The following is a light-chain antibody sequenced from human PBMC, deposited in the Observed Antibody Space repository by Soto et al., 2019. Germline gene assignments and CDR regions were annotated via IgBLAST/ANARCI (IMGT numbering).Light chain of an antibody. CDR2: GAS. V-gene: IGKV1-39*01. J-gene: IGKJ1*01. CDR3: QQSYNART. CDR1: QSISTY. Sequence: DIQMTQSPSSLSASVGDRVTITCRARQSISTYLNWYQQKPGKAPKLLIYGASSLQSGVPSRFSGRGSGTDFTLTISSLQPEDSAIYYCQQSYNARTFGQGTKVEIK.